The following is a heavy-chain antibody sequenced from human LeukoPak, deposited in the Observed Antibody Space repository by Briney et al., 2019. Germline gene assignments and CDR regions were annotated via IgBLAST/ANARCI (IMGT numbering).Heavy chain of an antibody. D-gene: IGHD2-21*02. Sequence: GGSLRLSCAASGFTFSSYWMSWVRQAPGKGLEWVANIKQDGSEKYYVDSVKGRFTISRDNAKNSLYLQMNSLRAEDTAVYYCARARFVVVTPYYFDYWGQGTLVTVSS. J-gene: IGHJ4*02. V-gene: IGHV3-7*01. CDR2: IKQDGSEK. CDR1: GFTFSSYW. CDR3: ARARFVVVTPYYFDY.